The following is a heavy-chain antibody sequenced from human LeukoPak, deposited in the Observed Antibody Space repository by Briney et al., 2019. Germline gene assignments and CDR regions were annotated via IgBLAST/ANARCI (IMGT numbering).Heavy chain of an antibody. CDR2: INHSGST. D-gene: IGHD5-12*01. CDR3: AASRATTLDY. Sequence: GSLRLSCAASGFTFSSYGMNWVRQPPGKGLEWIGEINHSGSTNYNPSLKSRVTISVDTSKNQFSLKLSSVTAADTAVYYCAASRATTLDYWGQGTLVTVSS. V-gene: IGHV4-34*08. CDR1: GFTFSSYG. J-gene: IGHJ4*02.